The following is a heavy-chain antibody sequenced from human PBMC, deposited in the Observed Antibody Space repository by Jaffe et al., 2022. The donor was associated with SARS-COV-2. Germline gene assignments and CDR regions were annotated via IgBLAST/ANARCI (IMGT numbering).Heavy chain of an antibody. J-gene: IGHJ6*02. Sequence: QVQLVESGGGVVQPGRSLRLSCAASGFTFSSYGMHWVRQAPGKGLEWVAVISYDGSNKYYADSVKGRFTISRDNSKNTLYLQMNSLRAEDTAVYYCANSDDYYDTSGHPGMDVWGQGTTVTVSS. CDR2: ISYDGSNK. V-gene: IGHV3-30*18. CDR3: ANSDDYYDTSGHPGMDV. D-gene: IGHD3-22*01. CDR1: GFTFSSYG.